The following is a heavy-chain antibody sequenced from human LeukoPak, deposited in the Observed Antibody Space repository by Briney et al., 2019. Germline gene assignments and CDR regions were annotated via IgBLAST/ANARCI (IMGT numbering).Heavy chain of an antibody. CDR1: GFTFSSYA. Sequence: PGGSLRLSCAASGFTFSSYAMHWVRQAPGKGLEWVAVISYDGSNKYYADSVKGRFTISRDNSKNTLYLQMNSLRAEDTAVYYCARAAPGYSSSWYHLDYWGQGTLVTVSS. V-gene: IGHV3-30*14. CDR3: ARAAPGYSSSWYHLDY. CDR2: ISYDGSNK. J-gene: IGHJ4*02. D-gene: IGHD6-13*01.